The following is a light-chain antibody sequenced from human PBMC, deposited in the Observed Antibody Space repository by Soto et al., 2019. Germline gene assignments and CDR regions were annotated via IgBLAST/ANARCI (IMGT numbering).Light chain of an antibody. Sequence: EIVLTQSTATLSLSPGERATLSCRASQSVSSYSAWYQQKPGQAPRLLIYDASNRATGIPARFSGSGSGTDFTLTISSLEPEDFAVYYCQQRSNWITFGQGTRLEIK. CDR3: QQRSNWIT. J-gene: IGKJ5*01. V-gene: IGKV3-11*01. CDR1: QSVSSY. CDR2: DAS.